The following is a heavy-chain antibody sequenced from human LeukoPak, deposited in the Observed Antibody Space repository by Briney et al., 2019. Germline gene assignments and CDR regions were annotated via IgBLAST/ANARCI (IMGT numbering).Heavy chain of an antibody. D-gene: IGHD3-9*01. CDR2: IYSGGST. V-gene: IGHV3-66*01. CDR3: ARVVYFEAYYFDY. CDR1: GFTISSNY. Sequence: SGGSLRLSCAASGFTISSNYMSWVRQAPGKGLEWVSVIYSGGSTYYADSVKGRFTISRDNSKNTLYLQMNSLRAEDTAVYYCARVVYFEAYYFDYWGQGTLVTVSS. J-gene: IGHJ4*02.